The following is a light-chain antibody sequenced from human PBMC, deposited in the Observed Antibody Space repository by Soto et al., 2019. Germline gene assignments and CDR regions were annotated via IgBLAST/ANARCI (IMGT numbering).Light chain of an antibody. CDR3: QTWDTGIL. Sequence: QPVLTQSPSASASLGASVKLTCTLSSGHSDYAIAWHQQRPEKGPRYLMKLNSDGSHNKGDGIPDRFSGSSSGAERYLTISSLQSEDEADYYCQTWDTGILFGGGTQLTVL. CDR2: LNSDGSH. J-gene: IGLJ2*01. V-gene: IGLV4-69*01. CDR1: SGHSDYA.